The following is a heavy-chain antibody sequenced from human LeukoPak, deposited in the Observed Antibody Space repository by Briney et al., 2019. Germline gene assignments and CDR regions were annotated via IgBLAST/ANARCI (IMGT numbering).Heavy chain of an antibody. CDR1: GFTLSRYW. J-gene: IGHJ4*02. CDR2: INSDGGSS. V-gene: IGHV3-74*01. CDR3: ARDPFGSEGF. Sequence: PGGSLRLSCAASGFTLSRYWMHWVRQTPGKGRVWVSRINSDGGSSSYADPVKGRFTISRDNAKNTLYLQMNSLRVEDTAVYYCARDPFGSEGFWGQGTLVTVSS. D-gene: IGHD3-10*01.